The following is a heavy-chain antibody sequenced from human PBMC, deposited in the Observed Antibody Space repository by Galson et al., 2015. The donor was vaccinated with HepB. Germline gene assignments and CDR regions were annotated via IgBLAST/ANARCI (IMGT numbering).Heavy chain of an antibody. V-gene: IGHV4-34*01. CDR2: INHSGII. D-gene: IGHD2-15*01. CDR3: ARASPGNGGGSGFYEDAFDI. Sequence: ETLSLTCAVHNGSFSDYYWTWIRQPPGKGLEWIGEINHSGIINHNPSLKSRVTISVDTSKSQISLKMTSVTAADTAVYYCARASPGNGGGSGFYEDAFDIWGQGTMVTVSS. J-gene: IGHJ3*02. CDR1: NGSFSDYY.